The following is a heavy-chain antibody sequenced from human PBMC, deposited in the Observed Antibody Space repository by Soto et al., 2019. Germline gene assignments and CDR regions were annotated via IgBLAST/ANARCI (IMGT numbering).Heavy chain of an antibody. J-gene: IGHJ4*02. D-gene: IGHD1-1*01. CDR3: ATQPSGTGTTFDY. V-gene: IGHV3-23*01. CDR2: ISGGGGST. Sequence: GGSLRLSCAASGFTFSTNSMSWVRQTPGAGLEWVSAISGGGGSTYYADSVKGRFTISRDNSKNTLNLQMISLRAADTAIYYCATQPSGTGTTFDYGGQGTLVTVSS. CDR1: GFTFSTNS.